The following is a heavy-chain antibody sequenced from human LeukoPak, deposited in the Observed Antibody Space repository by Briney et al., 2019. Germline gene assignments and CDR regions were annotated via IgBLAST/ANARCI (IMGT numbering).Heavy chain of an antibody. J-gene: IGHJ4*02. D-gene: IGHD1-1*01. Sequence: PGGSLRLSCAVSGFTISSDEMNWARQAPGKGLEWVSYISSSGSPIYYADSVKGRFSISRDTAKNSLYLQMNSLRAEDTAVYYCARGGSSRPLAHWGQGTLVTVSS. CDR1: GFTISSDE. CDR2: ISSSGSPI. V-gene: IGHV3-48*03. CDR3: ARGGSSRPLAH.